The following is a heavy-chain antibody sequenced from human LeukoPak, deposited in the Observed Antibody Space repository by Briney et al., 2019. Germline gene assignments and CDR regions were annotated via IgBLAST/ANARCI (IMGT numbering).Heavy chain of an antibody. CDR3: VRGRIYSVFCYFDH. CDR1: GSASSEDF. Sequence: GGSLSLCCVACGSASSEDFMGWGSQVPGKGLEWVGRSRDKANSYSTEYAASVKGRFFISRDDSKNSMYLQMNSLKTEDTALYYCVRGRIYSVFCYFDHWGQGTLATVSS. D-gene: IGHD5-12*01. J-gene: IGHJ4*02. CDR2: SRDKANSYST. V-gene: IGHV3-72*01.